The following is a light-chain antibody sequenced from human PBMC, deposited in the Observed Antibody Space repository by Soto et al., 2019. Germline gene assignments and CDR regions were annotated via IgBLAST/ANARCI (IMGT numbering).Light chain of an antibody. J-gene: IGLJ2*01. CDR1: SSNIGNNF. V-gene: IGLV1-51*01. Sequence: QSALTQPPSVSAAPGQKVTISCSGSSSNIGNNFVSWYQQLPGTAPKRLICDNSNRPAGIPDRFSGSKSGTSATLGITGLQTGDEAYYYCAAWDSSLSAVVFGGGTQLTVL. CDR2: DNS. CDR3: AAWDSSLSAVV.